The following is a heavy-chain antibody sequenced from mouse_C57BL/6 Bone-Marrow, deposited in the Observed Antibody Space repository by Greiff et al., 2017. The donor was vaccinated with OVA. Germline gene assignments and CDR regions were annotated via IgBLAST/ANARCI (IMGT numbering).Heavy chain of an antibody. Sequence: EVQLVESGPELVKPGASVKISCKASGYSFTGYYMNWVKQSPEKSLEWIGEINPSTGGTTYNQKFKAKATLTVDKSSSTAYMQLKSLTSEDSAVYYCARKGDDYDGYAMDYWGQGTSVTVSS. CDR3: ARKGDDYDGYAMDY. D-gene: IGHD2-4*01. J-gene: IGHJ4*01. CDR1: GYSFTGYY. V-gene: IGHV1-42*01. CDR2: INPSTGGT.